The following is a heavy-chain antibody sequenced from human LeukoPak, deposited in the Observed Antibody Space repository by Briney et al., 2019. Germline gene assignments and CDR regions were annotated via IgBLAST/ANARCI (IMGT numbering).Heavy chain of an antibody. CDR2: IYTSGST. V-gene: IGHV4-4*07. CDR1: GGSISSDY. Sequence: SETLSLTCTVSGGSISSDYWSWIRQPAGKGLEWIGRIYTSGSTNYNPSLKSRVTMSVDTSKNQFSLKLSSVTGADTAVYYCARWGYSSGWSGPFFDYWGQGTLVTVSS. D-gene: IGHD6-19*01. J-gene: IGHJ4*02. CDR3: ARWGYSSGWSGPFFDY.